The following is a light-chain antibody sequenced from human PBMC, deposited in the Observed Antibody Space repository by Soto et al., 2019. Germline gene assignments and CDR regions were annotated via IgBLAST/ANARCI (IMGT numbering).Light chain of an antibody. J-gene: IGKJ1*01. V-gene: IGKV1-5*03. Sequence: DIQMTQSPFSLSASVGDRVTITCRASESVSSRLAWYQQKPGKAPKLLISEASSVESGVPSRFSGSGAGTEFTLTISSLQPDAFATYYCQQYNYYRTFGQGTEVEMK. CDR1: ESVSSR. CDR3: QQYNYYRT. CDR2: EAS.